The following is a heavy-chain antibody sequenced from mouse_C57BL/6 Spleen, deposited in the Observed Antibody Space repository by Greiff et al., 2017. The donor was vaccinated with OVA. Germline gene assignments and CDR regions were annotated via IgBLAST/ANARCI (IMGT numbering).Heavy chain of an antibody. CDR2: ISSGSSTI. CDR3: ARYDGYEDYAMDY. Sequence: DVQLQESGGGLVKPGGSLKLSCASSGFTFSDYGMHWVRQAPEKGLEWVAYISSGSSTIYYADTVKGRFTISRDNAKNTLFLQMTSLRSEDTAMYYCARYDGYEDYAMDYWGQGTSVTVSS. V-gene: IGHV5-17*01. D-gene: IGHD2-3*01. CDR1: GFTFSDYG. J-gene: IGHJ4*01.